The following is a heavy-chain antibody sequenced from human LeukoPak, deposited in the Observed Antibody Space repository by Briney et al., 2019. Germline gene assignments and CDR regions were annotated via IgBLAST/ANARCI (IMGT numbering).Heavy chain of an antibody. CDR3: ARCEGATVVTNHNRYFDL. CDR2: ISSSSSYI. Sequence: PGGSLRLSCAASGFTFSSYSMNWVRQAPGKGLEWVSSISSSSSYIYYADSVKGRFTISRDNAKNSLYLQMNSLRAEDTALYYCARCEGATVVTNHNRYFDLWGRGTLVTVSS. CDR1: GFTFSSYS. D-gene: IGHD4-23*01. V-gene: IGHV3-21*04. J-gene: IGHJ2*01.